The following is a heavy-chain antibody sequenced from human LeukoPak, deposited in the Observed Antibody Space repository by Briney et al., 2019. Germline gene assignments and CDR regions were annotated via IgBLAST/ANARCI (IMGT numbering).Heavy chain of an antibody. CDR2: MNPNSGNT. CDR1: GYTFTSYD. Sequence: ASVKVSCKASGYTFTSYDINWVRQATGQGLEWMGWMNPNSGNTGYAQKFQGRVTMTRNTSISTAYMELSSLRSEDTAVYYCARGPGSGPDYYYYYGMDVWGQGTTVTVSS. CDR3: ARGPGSGPDYYYYYGMDV. D-gene: IGHD6-19*01. J-gene: IGHJ6*02. V-gene: IGHV1-8*01.